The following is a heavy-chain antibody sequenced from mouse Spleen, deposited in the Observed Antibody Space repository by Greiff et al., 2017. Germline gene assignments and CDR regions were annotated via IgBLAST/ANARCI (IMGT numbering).Heavy chain of an antibody. CDR3: AIGYYYGSSFAY. CDR1: GYTFTDYN. CDR2: INPNNGGT. J-gene: IGHJ3*01. Sequence: VHVKQSGPELVKPGASVKIPCKASGYTFTDYNMDWVKQSHGKSLEWIGDINPNNGGTIYNQKFKGKATLTVDKSSSTAYMELRSLTSEDTAVYYCAIGYYYGSSFAYWGQGTLVTVSA. D-gene: IGHD1-1*01. V-gene: IGHV1-18*01.